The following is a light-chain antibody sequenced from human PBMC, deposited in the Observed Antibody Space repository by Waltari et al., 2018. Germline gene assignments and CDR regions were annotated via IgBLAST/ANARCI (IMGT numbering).Light chain of an antibody. J-gene: IGLJ2*01. V-gene: IGLV2-14*03. Sequence: QSALSQPASVSGSPGQSITISCTGASSDVGGHDYVPWYQQHPGKAPKLIIRDVNNRPSGVSNRFSGSKSGNTASLTISGLQAEDEADYYCSSYSTSSSLILFGEWTKVTVL. CDR2: DVN. CDR3: SSYSTSSSLIL. CDR1: SSDVGGHDY.